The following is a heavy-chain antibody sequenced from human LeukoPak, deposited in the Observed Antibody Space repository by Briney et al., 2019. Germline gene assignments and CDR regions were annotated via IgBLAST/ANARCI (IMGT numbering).Heavy chain of an antibody. CDR3: AKDGYYYDSSGYYYEVLPNDY. CDR2: IRSNSDGGTI. J-gene: IGHJ4*02. Sequence: GGSLRLSCATSGFTFSNAWMNWVRQAPGKGLEWVGRIRSNSDGGTIDYAAPVKGRFTLSRDDSKTTLYLQMNSLRAEDTAVYYCAKDGYYYDSSGYYYEVLPNDYWGQGTLVTVSS. CDR1: GFTFSNAW. V-gene: IGHV3-15*07. D-gene: IGHD3-22*01.